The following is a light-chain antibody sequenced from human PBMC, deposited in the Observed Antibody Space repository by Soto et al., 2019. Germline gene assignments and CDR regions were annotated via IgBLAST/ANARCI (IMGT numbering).Light chain of an antibody. CDR3: QQLNDWPLT. CDR1: QSVSSD. CDR2: GAS. Sequence: EILMTQSPDTLSVSPGERATLSYRASQSVSSDLAWYQHKPGQAPRLLIYGASTRATGIPARFSGSGSGTEFTLTISSLQSEDFAFYYCQQLNDWPLTFGGGTKVEIK. J-gene: IGKJ4*01. V-gene: IGKV3-15*01.